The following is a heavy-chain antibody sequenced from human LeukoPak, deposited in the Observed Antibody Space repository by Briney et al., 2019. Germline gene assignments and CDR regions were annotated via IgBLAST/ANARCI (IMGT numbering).Heavy chain of an antibody. V-gene: IGHV4-4*02. D-gene: IGHD4-17*01. CDR3: ARASHDYGDYSHFDY. Sequence: SETLSLTCAVSGGSISSSNWWSWVRQPPGKGLGWMGKIYHSGSTNYNPSLKSRVTIAVDKSKNQFSLKLSSVTAADTAVYYCARASHDYGDYSHFDYWGQGTLVTVSS. J-gene: IGHJ4*02. CDR1: GGSISSSNW. CDR2: IYHSGST.